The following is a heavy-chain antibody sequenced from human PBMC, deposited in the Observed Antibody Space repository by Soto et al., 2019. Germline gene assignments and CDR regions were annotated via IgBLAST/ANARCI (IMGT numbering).Heavy chain of an antibody. D-gene: IGHD5-12*01. Sequence: SETLSLTCTVSGGSLSSYYWSWMRQPPGKGLEWIGYIYYRGSTNYNPSLKSRVTISVDTSKNQFSLKLSSVTAADTAVYYCARHSGYSGYDYYYYYYGMDVWGQGTTVTVSS. V-gene: IGHV4-59*08. CDR2: IYYRGST. CDR3: ARHSGYSGYDYYYYYYGMDV. CDR1: GGSLSSYY. J-gene: IGHJ6*02.